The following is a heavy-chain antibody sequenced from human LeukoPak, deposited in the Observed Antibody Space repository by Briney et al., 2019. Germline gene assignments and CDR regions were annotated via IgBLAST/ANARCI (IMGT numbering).Heavy chain of an antibody. Sequence: GGSLRLSCAASGFTFSSYAMHWVRQAPGRGLEWVAVISYDGSNKYYADSVKGRFTISRDNSKNTLYLQMNSLRAEDTAVYYCARDFDYWGQGTLVTVSS. CDR1: GFTFSSYA. V-gene: IGHV3-30-3*01. CDR2: ISYDGSNK. CDR3: ARDFDY. J-gene: IGHJ4*02.